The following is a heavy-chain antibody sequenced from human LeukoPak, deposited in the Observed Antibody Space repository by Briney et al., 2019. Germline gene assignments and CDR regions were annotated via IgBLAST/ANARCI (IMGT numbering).Heavy chain of an antibody. CDR3: AIHIVGATWDQFDY. CDR2: IYYSGST. V-gene: IGHV4-39*06. D-gene: IGHD1-26*01. J-gene: IGHJ4*02. CDR1: GGSVSSSSSY. Sequence: SETLSLTCTVSGGSVSSSSSYWGWIRQPPGKGLEWIGSIYYSGSTYYNPSLKSRVTISVDTSKNQFPLKLSSVTAADTAVYYCAIHIVGATWDQFDYWGQGTLVTVSS.